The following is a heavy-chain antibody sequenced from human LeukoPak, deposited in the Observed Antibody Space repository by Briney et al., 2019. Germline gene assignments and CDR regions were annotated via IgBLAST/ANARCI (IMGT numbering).Heavy chain of an antibody. CDR3: TRVDDSSGYSPAHFDY. Sequence: GGSLRLSCTASGFTFGDYAMSWVRQAPGKGGEWVGFIRSKAYGGTTEYAAAVKGRFTISRDDSKSIAYLQMNSLKTEDTAVYYCTRVDDSSGYSPAHFDYWGQGTLVTVSS. D-gene: IGHD3-22*01. J-gene: IGHJ4*02. CDR1: GFTFGDYA. CDR2: IRSKAYGGTT. V-gene: IGHV3-49*04.